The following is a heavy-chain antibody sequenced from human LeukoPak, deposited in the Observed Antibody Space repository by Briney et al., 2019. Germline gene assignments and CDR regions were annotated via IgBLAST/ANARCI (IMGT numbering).Heavy chain of an antibody. Sequence: GGSLRLSCAASGFTFSSYGMHWVHQAPGKGLEWVAVIWYDGSNKYYADSVKGRFTISRDNSKNTLYLQMNSLRAEDTAVYYCAKERGYSGYDFPDYWGQGTLVTVSS. J-gene: IGHJ4*02. CDR2: IWYDGSNK. V-gene: IGHV3-33*06. CDR1: GFTFSSYG. CDR3: AKERGYSGYDFPDY. D-gene: IGHD5-12*01.